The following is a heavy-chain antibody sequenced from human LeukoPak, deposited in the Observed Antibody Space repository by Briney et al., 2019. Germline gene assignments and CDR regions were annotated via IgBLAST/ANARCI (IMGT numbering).Heavy chain of an antibody. CDR2: VNPNSGNT. J-gene: IGHJ4*02. Sequence: ASVKVSXKASGYTFTSYDINWVRQATGQGLEWMGWVNPNSGNTGYAQKFQGRVTITRNTSISTAYMELSSLRSEDTAVYYCARRGYCTNGVCYKEFVYWGQGTLVTVSS. CDR3: ARRGYCTNGVCYKEFVY. CDR1: GYTFTSYD. D-gene: IGHD2-8*01. V-gene: IGHV1-8*03.